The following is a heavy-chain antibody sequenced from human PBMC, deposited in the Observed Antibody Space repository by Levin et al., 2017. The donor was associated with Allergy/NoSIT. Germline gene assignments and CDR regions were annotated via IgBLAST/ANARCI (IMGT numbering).Heavy chain of an antibody. D-gene: IGHD3-16*01. V-gene: IGHV4-4*07. CDR1: GASMSSYY. Sequence: SETLSLTCTVSGASMSSYYWSWIRQPAGKGLEWIGRIYTGGSTDYNPSLKSRVTMSIDTSKRQFSLKLNSVTAADTAVYYCAVGGNFYYYAMHVWGQGTTVTVSS. CDR2: IYTGGST. CDR3: AVGGNFYYYAMHV. J-gene: IGHJ6*02.